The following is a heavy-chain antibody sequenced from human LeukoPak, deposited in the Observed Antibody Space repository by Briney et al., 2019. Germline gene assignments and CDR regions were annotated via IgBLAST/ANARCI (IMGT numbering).Heavy chain of an antibody. V-gene: IGHV4-4*02. J-gene: IGHJ2*01. CDR3: ATTRGDSSGRNYWYFDL. Sequence: SETLSLTCAVSGGSISSSNWWSWVRQPPGKGLEWIGEIYHSGSTNYNPSLKSRVTISVDKSKNQFSLKLSSVTAADTAVYYCATTRGDSSGRNYWYFDLWGRGTLVTVSS. CDR2: IYHSGST. D-gene: IGHD6-19*01. CDR1: GGSISSSNW.